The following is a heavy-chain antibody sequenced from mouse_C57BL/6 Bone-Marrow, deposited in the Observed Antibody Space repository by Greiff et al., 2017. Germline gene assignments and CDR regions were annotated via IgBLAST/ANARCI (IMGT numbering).Heavy chain of an antibody. CDR3: ALTGTKGYFDY. D-gene: IGHD4-1*01. V-gene: IGHV1-63*01. Sequence: VKLVESGAELVRPGTSVKMSCKASGYTFTNYWIGWAKQRPGHGLEWIGDIYPGGGYTNYNEKFKGKATLTADKSSSTAYMQFSSLTSEDSAIYYCALTGTKGYFDYWGQGTTLTVSS. CDR1: GYTFTNYW. CDR2: IYPGGGYT. J-gene: IGHJ2*01.